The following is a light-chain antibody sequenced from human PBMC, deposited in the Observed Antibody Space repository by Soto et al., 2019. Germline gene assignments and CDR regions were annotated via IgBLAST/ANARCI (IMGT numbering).Light chain of an antibody. CDR3: QQYGSSGT. V-gene: IGKV3-20*01. CDR2: GAS. Sequence: EIVLTQSPGTLSLSPADRATLSCRASQSVSNNYLAWYQQKPGQAPRLLIYGASNRATGIPDRFSGSGSGTDFTLTISRLEPEDFAVYYCQQYGSSGTFGQGTKVDI. J-gene: IGKJ1*01. CDR1: QSVSNNY.